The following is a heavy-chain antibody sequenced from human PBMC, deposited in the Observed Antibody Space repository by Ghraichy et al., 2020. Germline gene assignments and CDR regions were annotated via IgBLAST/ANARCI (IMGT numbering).Heavy chain of an antibody. CDR1: GFIFSTYG. Sequence: GESLNISCAASGFIFSTYGMHWVRQAPGKGLEWVAVISYDGSNKYYADSVKGRFTISRDNSKNTLYLQMNSLRAEDTAVYYCAKEPYQLLYYYYGMDVWGQGTTVTVSS. V-gene: IGHV3-30*18. J-gene: IGHJ6*02. CDR3: AKEPYQLLYYYYGMDV. CDR2: ISYDGSNK. D-gene: IGHD2-2*01.